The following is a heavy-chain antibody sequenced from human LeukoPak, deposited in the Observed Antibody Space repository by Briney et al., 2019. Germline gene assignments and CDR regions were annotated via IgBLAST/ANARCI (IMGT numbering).Heavy chain of an antibody. CDR2: INAGNGNT. CDR3: AREAVGSSSWYDY. V-gene: IGHV1-3*01. CDR1: GYTFTSYG. J-gene: IGHJ4*02. D-gene: IGHD6-13*01. Sequence: ASVKVSCKASGYTFTSYGISWVRQAPGQGLEWMGWINAGNGNTKYSQKFQGRVTITRDTSASTAYMELSSLRSEDTAVYYCAREAVGSSSWYDYWGQGTLVTVSS.